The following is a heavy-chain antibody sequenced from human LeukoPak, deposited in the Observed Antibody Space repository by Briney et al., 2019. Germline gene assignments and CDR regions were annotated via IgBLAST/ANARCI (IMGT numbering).Heavy chain of an antibody. CDR2: ICYSGRT. D-gene: IGHD6-19*01. Sequence: SETLSLTCTVSGGSISSYYWSWIRQSPGQGLEWIGYICYSGRTNYNPSLKSRVTISVDTSKNQFSLKLSSVTAADTAVYYCARHVEQWLTPFDYWGQGTLVTVSS. J-gene: IGHJ4*02. V-gene: IGHV4-59*08. CDR1: GGSISSYY. CDR3: ARHVEQWLTPFDY.